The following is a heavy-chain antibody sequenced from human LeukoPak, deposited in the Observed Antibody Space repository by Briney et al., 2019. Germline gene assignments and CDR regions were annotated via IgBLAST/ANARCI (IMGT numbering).Heavy chain of an antibody. CDR2: IRYDGSNK. CDR3: ARGGIVVVTATRSYYCYGMDV. D-gene: IGHD2-21*02. V-gene: IGHV3-33*01. CDR1: GFTFSSYG. Sequence: PGRSLRLSCPASGFTFSSYGMHWVRQAPGKGREWVAVIRYDGSNKYYADSVKGRFSISRDNSKNTLYLQMKSLRAEDTAVYYCARGGIVVVTATRSYYCYGMDVWGQGTTVTVSS. J-gene: IGHJ6*02.